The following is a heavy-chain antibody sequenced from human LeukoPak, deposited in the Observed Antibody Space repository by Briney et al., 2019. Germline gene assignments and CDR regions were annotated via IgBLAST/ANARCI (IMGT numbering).Heavy chain of an antibody. D-gene: IGHD2-21*02. J-gene: IGHJ3*02. CDR2: TKQDGSEK. CDR3: ARNCGGDCSYAFDI. Sequence: GGSLRLSCAASGFTFNSYWMSWVRQAPGKGLEWVANTKQDGSEKYYVDSVEGRFTISRDNAKNSLYLQMNSLRAEDTAVYYCARNCGGDCSYAFDIWGQGTMVTVSS. V-gene: IGHV3-7*01. CDR1: GFTFNSYW.